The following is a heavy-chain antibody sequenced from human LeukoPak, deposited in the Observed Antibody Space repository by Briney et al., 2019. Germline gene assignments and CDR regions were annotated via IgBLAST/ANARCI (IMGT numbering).Heavy chain of an antibody. Sequence: KPSETLSLTCTVSGASISSHYWSWIRQSPGKGLEWIGYIYYSGSTNYNPSLKSRVTISIDTSKKQFSLKVRSVSAADMAVYYCASGPNGYEYWGQGTLVTVSS. CDR2: IYYSGST. CDR3: ASGPNGYEY. J-gene: IGHJ4*02. V-gene: IGHV4-59*11. CDR1: GASISSHY. D-gene: IGHD3-22*01.